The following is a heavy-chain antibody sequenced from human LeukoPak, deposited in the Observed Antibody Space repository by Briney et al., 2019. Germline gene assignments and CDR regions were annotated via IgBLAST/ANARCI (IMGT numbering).Heavy chain of an antibody. V-gene: IGHV1-18*01. D-gene: IGHD4-17*01. CDR3: ARGPLTTRAFDI. CDR1: GYTFTSYG. Sequence: ASVKVSCKASGYTFTSYGISWGRQAPGQGLEWMGWISAYNGNTNYAQKLQGRVTMTTDTSTSTAYMELSSLRSEDTAVYYCARGPLTTRAFDIWGQGTMVTVSS. CDR2: ISAYNGNT. J-gene: IGHJ3*02.